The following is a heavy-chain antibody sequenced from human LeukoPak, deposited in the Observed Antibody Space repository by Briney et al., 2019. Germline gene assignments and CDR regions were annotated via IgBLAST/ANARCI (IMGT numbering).Heavy chain of an antibody. Sequence: PGGSLRLSCAASGFTFSSYSMNWVRQAPGKGLECVSSISSSSSYIYYADSVKGRFTISRDNAKNSLYLQMNSLRAEDTAVYYCASHRIGYYFDYWGQGTLVTVSS. J-gene: IGHJ4*02. CDR3: ASHRIGYYFDY. V-gene: IGHV3-21*01. CDR1: GFTFSSYS. CDR2: ISSSSSYI. D-gene: IGHD2-15*01.